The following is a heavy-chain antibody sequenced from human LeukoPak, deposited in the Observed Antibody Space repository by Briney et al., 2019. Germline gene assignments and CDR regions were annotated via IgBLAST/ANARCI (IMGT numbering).Heavy chain of an antibody. Sequence: SETLSLTCTVSGGSISSYYWSWIRQPPGKGLEWIGYIYYSGSTNYNPSLKSRVTISVDTSKNQFSLKLSSVTAADTAVYYCARAVPAAMSVYRSYYFDYWGQGTLVTVSS. CDR2: IYYSGST. D-gene: IGHD2-2*01. CDR1: GGSISSYY. J-gene: IGHJ4*02. CDR3: ARAVPAAMSVYRSYYFDY. V-gene: IGHV4-59*01.